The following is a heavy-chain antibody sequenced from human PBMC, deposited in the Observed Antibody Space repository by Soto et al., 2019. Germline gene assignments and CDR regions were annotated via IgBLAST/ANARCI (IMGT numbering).Heavy chain of an antibody. D-gene: IGHD5-18*01. J-gene: IGHJ6*02. V-gene: IGHV1-2*02. CDR3: ARDLDTAIIRMRDYYYGMDV. CDR2: INPNSGGT. Sequence: ASVKVSCKASGYTFTGYYMHWVRQAPGQGLEWMGWINPNSGGTNYAQKFQGRVTMTRDTSNSTAYMELSRLRSDDTAVYYCARDLDTAIIRMRDYYYGMDVWGQGTTVTVSS. CDR1: GYTFTGYY.